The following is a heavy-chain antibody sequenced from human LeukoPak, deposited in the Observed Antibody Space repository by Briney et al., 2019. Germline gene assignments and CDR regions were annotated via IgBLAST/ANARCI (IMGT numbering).Heavy chain of an antibody. CDR2: ISSSSTTI. J-gene: IGHJ4*02. CDR3: ARDYYDSSGYYYGGY. V-gene: IGHV3-48*02. CDR1: GFTFSSFS. Sequence: GGSLRLSCAATGFTFSSFSINWVRQAPGKGLEWVSYISSSSTTIYYADSVKGRFTISRDNAKNSLYLQMNSLRDEDTAVYYCARDYYDSSGYYYGGYWGQGTLVTVSS. D-gene: IGHD3-22*01.